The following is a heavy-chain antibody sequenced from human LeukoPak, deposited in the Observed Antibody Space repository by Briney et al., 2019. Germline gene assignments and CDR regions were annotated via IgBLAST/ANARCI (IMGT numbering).Heavy chain of an antibody. CDR2: IKGNGDTT. Sequence: GGSLRLSCAASGFTFHNYAMHWVRQAPGKGLEWVSLIKGNGDTTYNADSVKGRFTISRDNSKNSLYLQINSLRTEDTALYYCAKDIGSGWSFDYWSQGTLVTVSS. J-gene: IGHJ4*02. CDR3: AKDIGSGWSFDY. CDR1: GFTFHNYA. D-gene: IGHD6-19*01. V-gene: IGHV3-43*02.